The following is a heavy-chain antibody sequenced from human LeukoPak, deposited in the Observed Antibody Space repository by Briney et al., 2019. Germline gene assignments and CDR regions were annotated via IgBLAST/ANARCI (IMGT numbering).Heavy chain of an antibody. CDR3: ASGYDSRTFDY. J-gene: IGHJ4*02. CDR1: GDSISSYY. CDR2: IYTSGST. Sequence: SETLSLTCTVPGDSISSYYWSWIRQPAGKGLEWIGRIYTSGSTNYNPSLKSRVTMSVDTSKNQFSLKLSSVTAADTAVYYCASGYDSRTFDYWGQGTLVTVSS. D-gene: IGHD5-12*01. V-gene: IGHV4-4*07.